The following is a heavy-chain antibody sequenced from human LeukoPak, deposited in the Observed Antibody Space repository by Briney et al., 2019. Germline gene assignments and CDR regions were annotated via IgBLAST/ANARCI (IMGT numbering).Heavy chain of an antibody. CDR2: LIPIFGTA. CDR1: GGTFSSYA. D-gene: IGHD3-3*01. J-gene: IGHJ6*02. Sequence: ASVKVSCKASGGTFSSYAISWVRQAPGQGLEWMGGLIPIFGTANYAQKFQGRVTITADESTSTAYMELSSLRSEDTAVYYCARTIFGVVITDYYYGMDVWGQGTTVTVSS. V-gene: IGHV1-69*13. CDR3: ARTIFGVVITDYYYGMDV.